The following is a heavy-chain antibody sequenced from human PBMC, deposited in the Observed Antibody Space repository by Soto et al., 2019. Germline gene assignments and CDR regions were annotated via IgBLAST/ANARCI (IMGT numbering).Heavy chain of an antibody. D-gene: IGHD5-12*01. CDR1: GGTFSSYA. Sequence: QVQLVQSGAEVKKPGSSVKVSCKASGGTFSSYAISWVRQAPGQGLEWMGGIIPIFGTANYAQKFQGRVTITADESTSTAYMELSSLRSEDTAVYYCARDSPVEMATIPDAFDIWGQGTMVTVSS. J-gene: IGHJ3*02. CDR2: IIPIFGTA. CDR3: ARDSPVEMATIPDAFDI. V-gene: IGHV1-69*01.